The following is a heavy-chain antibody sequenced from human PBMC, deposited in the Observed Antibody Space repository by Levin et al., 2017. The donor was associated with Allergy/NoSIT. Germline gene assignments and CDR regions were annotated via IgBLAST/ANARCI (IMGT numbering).Heavy chain of an antibody. CDR3: AKDRHLWFGELGFFDY. CDR1: GFTFSSYG. V-gene: IGHV3-30*18. Sequence: PGGSLRLSCAASGFTFSSYGMHWVRQAPGKGLEWVAVISYDGSNKYYADSVKGRFTISRDNSKTTLYLQMNSLRAEDTAVYYCAKDRHLWFGELGFFDYWGQGTLVTVSS. J-gene: IGHJ4*02. D-gene: IGHD3-10*01. CDR2: ISYDGSNK.